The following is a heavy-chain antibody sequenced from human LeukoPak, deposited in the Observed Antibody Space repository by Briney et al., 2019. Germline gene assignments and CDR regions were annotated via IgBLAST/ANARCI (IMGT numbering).Heavy chain of an antibody. CDR3: VRGDSRDY. CDR1: GFTFSSST. D-gene: IGHD3-22*01. CDR2: INNNGGTR. Sequence: GGSLRLSCAASGFTFSSSTMNWVRQAPGKGLEWVSSINNNGGTRHYAGSVRGRFTISRDNARDSLFQQMDSLRAEDTAVYYCVRGDSRDYWGQGTLVTVSS. J-gene: IGHJ4*02. V-gene: IGHV3-21*01.